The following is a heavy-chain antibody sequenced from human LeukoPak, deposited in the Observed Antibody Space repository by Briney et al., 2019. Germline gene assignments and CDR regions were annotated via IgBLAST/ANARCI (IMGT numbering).Heavy chain of an antibody. J-gene: IGHJ6*02. CDR3: AKDVRPGGGGMDV. Sequence: PGGSLRLSCAASGFTFSSHSMNWVRQAPGKGLEWVSTISDNGRSTHYADSVKGRFTISRDNSKNKLDLQMNSLKAEDTAIYYCAKDVRPGGGGMDVWGQGTAVTVSS. CDR1: GFTFSSHS. V-gene: IGHV3-23*01. D-gene: IGHD3-10*02. CDR2: ISDNGRST.